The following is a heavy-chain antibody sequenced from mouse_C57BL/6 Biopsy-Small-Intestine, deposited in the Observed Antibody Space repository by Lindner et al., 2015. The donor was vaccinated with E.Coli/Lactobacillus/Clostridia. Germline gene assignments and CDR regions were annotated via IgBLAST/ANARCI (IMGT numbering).Heavy chain of an antibody. D-gene: IGHD2-12*01. V-gene: IGHV1-83*01. J-gene: IGHJ4*01. Sequence: SVKVSCKVSGYTLTELSIHWVQQAPGKGLEWMGGFNPEDGKTFYAQNFQGRLTVTEDTSTDTAYMELSSLRSDDTAIYYCSTYPCIAPICSWGQGTLVTVSS. CDR3: STYPCIAPICS. CDR1: GYTLTELS. CDR2: FNPEDGKT.